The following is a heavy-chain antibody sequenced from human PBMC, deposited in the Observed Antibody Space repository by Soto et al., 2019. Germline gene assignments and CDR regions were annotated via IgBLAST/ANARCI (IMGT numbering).Heavy chain of an antibody. Sequence: ASLKVSWKVSGYTITELSMHWVRQAPGKGLEWMGGFDPEDGETIYAQKFQGRVTMTEDTSTDTAYMELSSLRSEDTAVYYCATISTGVDYWGQGTLVTVSS. CDR1: GYTITELS. CDR2: FDPEDGET. J-gene: IGHJ4*02. CDR3: ATISTGVDY. V-gene: IGHV1-24*01. D-gene: IGHD4-17*01.